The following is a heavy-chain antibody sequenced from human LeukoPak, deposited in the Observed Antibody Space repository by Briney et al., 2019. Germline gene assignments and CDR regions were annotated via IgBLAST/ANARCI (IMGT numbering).Heavy chain of an antibody. CDR2: IYHSGST. CDR3: ARGQWEPNWFDP. V-gene: IGHV4-59*12. D-gene: IGHD1-26*01. CDR1: GGSISSYY. J-gene: IGHJ5*02. Sequence: SETLSLTCTVSGGSISSYYWSWIRQPPGKGLEWIGYIYHSGSTNYNPSLKSRVTISVDTSKNQFSLKLSSVTAADTAVYYCARGQWEPNWFDPWGRGTLVTVSS.